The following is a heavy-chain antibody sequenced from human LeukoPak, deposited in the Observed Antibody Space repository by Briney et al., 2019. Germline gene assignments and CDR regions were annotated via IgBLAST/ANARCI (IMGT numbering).Heavy chain of an antibody. Sequence: ASETLSLTCTVSGGSISSYYWSWIRQPAGKGLEWIGRIYTSGSTNYNPSLKGRVTMSVDTSKNQFSLKLSSVTAADTAVYYCARDRRGRDGYNYYYDYWGQGTLVTVSS. CDR1: GGSISSYY. CDR2: IYTSGST. D-gene: IGHD5-24*01. CDR3: ARDRRGRDGYNYYYDY. V-gene: IGHV4-4*07. J-gene: IGHJ4*02.